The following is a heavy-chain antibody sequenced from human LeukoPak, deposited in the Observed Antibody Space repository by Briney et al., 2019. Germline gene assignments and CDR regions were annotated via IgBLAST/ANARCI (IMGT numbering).Heavy chain of an antibody. J-gene: IGHJ5*02. Sequence: GGSLRLSCGPSGFTFNNYWMAWVGQSPGKGLDWVANINLGGNEGRYADSVKDRFTISRDNAKNSLYLQMNSLRDEDTGLYYCTRAGSFWGSTSFYESWGQGVLVTVSS. CDR3: TRAGSFWGSTSFYES. V-gene: IGHV3-7*04. D-gene: IGHD2/OR15-2a*01. CDR2: INLGGNEG. CDR1: GFTFNNYW.